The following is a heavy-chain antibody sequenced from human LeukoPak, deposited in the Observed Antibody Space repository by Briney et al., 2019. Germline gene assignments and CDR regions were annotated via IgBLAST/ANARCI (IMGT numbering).Heavy chain of an antibody. J-gene: IGHJ4*02. CDR3: AKAEGYDILTGLDY. V-gene: IGHV3-48*01. CDR1: GFIISNYN. D-gene: IGHD3-9*01. CDR2: ISGSSTTI. Sequence: PGGSLRLSCAASGFIISNYNMNWVRQAPGKGLEWVSYISGSSTTIYYADSVKGRFTISRDNAKNSLYLQMNSLRTEDTAVYYCAKAEGYDILTGLDYWGQGTLVTVSS.